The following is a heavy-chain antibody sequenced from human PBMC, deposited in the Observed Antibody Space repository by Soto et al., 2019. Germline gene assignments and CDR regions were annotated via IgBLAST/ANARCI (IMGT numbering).Heavy chain of an antibody. Sequence: GGSLRLSCAASGFTFSDYYMSWIRQVPGKGLEWVAYISGTSDSIPYADSVKGRFTISRDNAKNSLYLQMNSLTDEDTAVYYCARVGVVTAAGTSDYWGQGTLVTVSS. CDR2: ISGTSDSI. CDR3: ARVGVVTAAGTSDY. V-gene: IGHV3-11*06. CDR1: GFTFSDYY. D-gene: IGHD6-13*01. J-gene: IGHJ4*02.